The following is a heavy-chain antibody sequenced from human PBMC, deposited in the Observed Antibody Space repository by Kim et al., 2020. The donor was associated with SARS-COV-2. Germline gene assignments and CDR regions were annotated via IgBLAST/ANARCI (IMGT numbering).Heavy chain of an antibody. Sequence: GGSLRHSCAASGFTISNYWMKWVRQAPGKGLEWVAIIKQDGAEKYYLDSVKGRFTISRDNAKSSLYLQMNSLRAEDTAMYYCLSAVGGDAYDIWGQGTMV. J-gene: IGHJ3*02. D-gene: IGHD3-10*01. CDR3: LSAVGGDAYDI. CDR1: GFTISNYW. V-gene: IGHV3-7*01. CDR2: IKQDGAEK.